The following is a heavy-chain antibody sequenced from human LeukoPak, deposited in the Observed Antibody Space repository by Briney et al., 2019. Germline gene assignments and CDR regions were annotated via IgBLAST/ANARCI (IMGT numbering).Heavy chain of an antibody. J-gene: IGHJ3*01. Sequence: SETLSLTCTVSGGSLSGHDWSWIRHPPGKRLEGIGYVSYTGRTKYKGSLQRPVTISIDTSKSQFSLKLPSVTSADTAVYSCARLLDNDISGDPDTFDVWGQGTTVIVSS. V-gene: IGHV4-59*11. CDR3: ARLLDNDISGDPDTFDV. CDR2: VSYTGRT. CDR1: GGSLSGHD. D-gene: IGHD3-22*01.